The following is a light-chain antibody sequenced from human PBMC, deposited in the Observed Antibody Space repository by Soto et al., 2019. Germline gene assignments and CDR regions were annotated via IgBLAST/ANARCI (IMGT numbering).Light chain of an antibody. V-gene: IGKV1-39*01. J-gene: IGKJ1*01. CDR3: QQSYSTPWT. CDR2: AAS. Sequence: DIQMTQSPSFLSASVGDRVTITCRASQAISNYLNWYQQKPGKAPKLLIYAASSLQSGVPSRFSGSGSGTDFTLTISSLQPEDFATYYCQQSYSTPWTFGQGTKVDIK. CDR1: QAISNY.